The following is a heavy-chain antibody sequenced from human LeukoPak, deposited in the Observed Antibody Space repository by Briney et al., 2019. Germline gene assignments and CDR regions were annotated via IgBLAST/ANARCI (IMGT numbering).Heavy chain of an antibody. J-gene: IGHJ6*03. CDR1: RGSISGYY. CDR3: ARGVGQWLVTYYYYYMDV. V-gene: IGHV4-34*01. D-gene: IGHD6-19*01. Sequence: SETLSLTCTVSRGSISGYYWSWIRQPPGKGLEWIGEINHSGSTNYNPSLKSRVTISVDTSKNQFSLKLSPVTAADTAVYYCARGVGQWLVTYYYYYMDVWGKGTTVTVSS. CDR2: INHSGST.